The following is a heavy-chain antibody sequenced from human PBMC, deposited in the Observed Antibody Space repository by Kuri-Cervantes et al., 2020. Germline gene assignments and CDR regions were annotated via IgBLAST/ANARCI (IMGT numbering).Heavy chain of an antibody. CDR1: GFTFSSYG. J-gene: IGHJ4*02. Sequence: LSLTCAASGFTFSSYGMHWVRQAPGKGLEWVAVISYDGSNKYYADSVKGRFTISRDNSKNTLYLQMNSLRAEDTAVYYRAKDKDWGQGTLVTVSS. CDR2: ISYDGSNK. CDR3: AKDKD. V-gene: IGHV3-30*18.